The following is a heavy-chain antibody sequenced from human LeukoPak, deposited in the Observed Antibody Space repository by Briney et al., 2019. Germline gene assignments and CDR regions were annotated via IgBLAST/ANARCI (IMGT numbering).Heavy chain of an antibody. CDR1: GFTFSSYA. V-gene: IGHV3-30*18. J-gene: IGHJ4*02. D-gene: IGHD3-16*01. CDR3: AKGPWGGAYYYFDY. CDR2: ISYDGSNK. Sequence: GGSLRLSCAASGFTFSSYAMSWVRQAPGKGLEWVAVISYDGSNKYYADSVKGRFTFSRDNSKNTLYLQMNSLRAEDTAVYYCAKGPWGGAYYYFDYWGQGTLVTVS.